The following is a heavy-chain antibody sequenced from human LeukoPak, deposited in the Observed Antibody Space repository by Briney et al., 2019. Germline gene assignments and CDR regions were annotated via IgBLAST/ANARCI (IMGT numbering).Heavy chain of an antibody. CDR3: AREGDYYDSSGIDY. J-gene: IGHJ4*02. D-gene: IGHD3-22*01. CDR2: VWFDGSNK. Sequence: GGSLRLSCAASGFTFSPNGMHWVRQAPGKGLEWVAVVWFDGSNKHYADSVKGRFTISRDNSKNTLYLQMNSLRAEDTAVYYCAREGDYYDSSGIDYWGQGTLVTVSS. CDR1: GFTFSPNG. V-gene: IGHV3-33*01.